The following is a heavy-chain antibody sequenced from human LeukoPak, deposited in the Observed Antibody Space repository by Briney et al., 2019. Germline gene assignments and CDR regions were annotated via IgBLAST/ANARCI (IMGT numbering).Heavy chain of an antibody. CDR2: INHSGST. D-gene: IGHD6-19*01. CDR1: GGSFSGYY. Sequence: SETLSLTCAVYGGSFSGYYWSWIRQPPGKGLEWIGEINHSGSTNYNPSLKSRVTISVDTSKNQFSLKLSSVTAADTAVYYCISGGQWLVFSTWGQGILVTVSS. J-gene: IGHJ5*02. CDR3: ISGGQWLVFST. V-gene: IGHV4-34*01.